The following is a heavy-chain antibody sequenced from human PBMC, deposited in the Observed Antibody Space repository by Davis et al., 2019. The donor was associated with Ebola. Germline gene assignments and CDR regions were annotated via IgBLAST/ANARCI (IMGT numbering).Heavy chain of an antibody. CDR2: INHSGST. J-gene: IGHJ4*02. Sequence: MPGGSLRLSCTVSGGSISSSNYYWSWIRQPPGKGLEWIGEINHSGSTNYNPSLWGRVTISVDTSKIQFSLKLTSVTAADTAVYYCARGDSYYDPSGYYAGPEAPDHWGQGTLVSVSS. CDR3: ARGDSYYDPSGYYAGPEAPDH. CDR1: GGSISSSNYY. D-gene: IGHD3-22*01. V-gene: IGHV4-39*07.